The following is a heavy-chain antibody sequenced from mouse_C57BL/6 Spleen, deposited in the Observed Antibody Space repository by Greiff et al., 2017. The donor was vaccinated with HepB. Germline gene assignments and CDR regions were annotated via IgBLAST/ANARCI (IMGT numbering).Heavy chain of an antibody. J-gene: IGHJ4*01. Sequence: EVMLVESGGGLVQPGGSMKLSCAASGFTFSDAWMDWVRQSPEKGLEWVAEIRNKANNHATYYAESVKGRFTISRDDSKSSVYLQMNSLRAEDTGIYYCTRYGYVYYAMDYWGQGTSVTVSS. D-gene: IGHD2-2*01. V-gene: IGHV6-6*01. CDR2: IRNKANNHAT. CDR1: GFTFSDAW. CDR3: TRYGYVYYAMDY.